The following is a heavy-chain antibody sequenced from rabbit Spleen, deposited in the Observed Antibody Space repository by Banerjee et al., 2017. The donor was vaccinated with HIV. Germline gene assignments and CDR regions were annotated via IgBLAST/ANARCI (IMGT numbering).Heavy chain of an antibody. D-gene: IGHD8-1*01. Sequence: QEQLEESGGDLVKPEGSLTLTCTASGFTISSNYYMCWVRQAPGEGLEWIACIYTGSSGSTYYASWAKGRFTISKTSSTTVTLQMTSLTAADTATYFCARDAGTSFSTYGMDLWGQGTLVTVS. CDR3: ARDAGTSFSTYGMDL. CDR2: IYTGSSGST. J-gene: IGHJ6*01. CDR1: GFTISSNYY. V-gene: IGHV1S45*01.